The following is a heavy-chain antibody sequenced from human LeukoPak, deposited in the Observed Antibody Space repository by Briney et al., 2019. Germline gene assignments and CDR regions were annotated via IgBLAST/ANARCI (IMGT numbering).Heavy chain of an antibody. J-gene: IGHJ3*02. CDR3: ARDRTNIYGDAFDI. CDR2: VYYSGST. CDR1: GDSISTYY. D-gene: IGHD5-18*01. Sequence: KPSETLSLTCTVSGDSISTYYWSWIRQPPGKGLEWIGYVYYSGSTNYNPSLKRRVTISVDTSKNQFSLKLRSVTAADTAVYYCARDRTNIYGDAFDIWGQGTMVTVSS. V-gene: IGHV4-59*01.